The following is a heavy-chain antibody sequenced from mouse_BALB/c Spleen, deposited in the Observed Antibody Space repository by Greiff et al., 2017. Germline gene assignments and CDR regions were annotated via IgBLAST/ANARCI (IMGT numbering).Heavy chain of an antibody. CDR1: GFNIKDTY. CDR3: ARSKGTRYFDY. J-gene: IGHJ2*01. D-gene: IGHD3-3*01. Sequence: VQLQQSGAELVKPGASVKLSCTASGFNIKDTYMHWVKQRPEQGLEWIGRIDPANGNTKYDPKFQGKATITADTSSNTAYLQLSSLTSEDTAVYYCARSKGTRYFDYGGQGTTLTVSS. V-gene: IGHV14-3*02. CDR2: IDPANGNT.